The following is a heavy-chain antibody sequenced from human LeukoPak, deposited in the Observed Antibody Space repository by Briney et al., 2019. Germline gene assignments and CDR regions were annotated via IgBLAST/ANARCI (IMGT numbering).Heavy chain of an antibody. V-gene: IGHV3-23*01. CDR2: ISGSGGST. D-gene: IGHD3-22*01. CDR1: GFTFSSYA. Sequence: GGSLRLSCAASGFTFSSYAMSWVRQAPGKGLEWVSAISGSGGSTYYADSVKGRFTISRDNSKNPLYLQMNSLKAEDTGVYYCAKDYYDSSGYYFRLNYYYYYMDVWGKGTTVTISS. J-gene: IGHJ6*03. CDR3: AKDYYDSSGYYFRLNYYYYYMDV.